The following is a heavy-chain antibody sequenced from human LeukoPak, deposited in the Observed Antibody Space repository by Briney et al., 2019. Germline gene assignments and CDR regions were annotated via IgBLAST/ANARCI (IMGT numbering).Heavy chain of an antibody. J-gene: IGHJ4*02. CDR1: GFSFSSYA. CDR2: ISGSGGST. D-gene: IGHD6-19*01. CDR3: AKDAERVAVTGHLDY. Sequence: PGGSLRLSCASSGFSFSSYAMNWVRQAPGKGLEWVSAISGSGGSTSYAVSVKARFTISRDNSKNTLFLQMNSLRAEDTAVYYCAKDAERVAVTGHLDYWGQGTLVTASS. V-gene: IGHV3-23*01.